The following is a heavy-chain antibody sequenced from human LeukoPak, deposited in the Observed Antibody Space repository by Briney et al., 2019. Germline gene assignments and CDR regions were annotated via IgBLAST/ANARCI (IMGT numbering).Heavy chain of an antibody. D-gene: IGHD2-21*02. CDR1: GGSFSGYY. CDR3: ARVPDITARPCDT. J-gene: IGHJ5*02. Sequence: KPSETLSLTCAVYGGSFSGYYWTLIRQTPGKGLEWIGEISHTGLTGSNPSLKSWVTIFVDSSKKQFSLRMTSVTAADTGIYYCARVPDITARPCDTWGPGTRVTVSS. CDR2: ISHTGLT. V-gene: IGHV4-34*01.